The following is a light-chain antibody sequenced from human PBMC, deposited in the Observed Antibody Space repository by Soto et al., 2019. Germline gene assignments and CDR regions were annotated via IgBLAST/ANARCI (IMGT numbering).Light chain of an antibody. CDR3: QHYNSYSEA. V-gene: IGKV1-33*01. CDR2: DAS. Sequence: DIQMTQSPSSLFASVVDRVTITFQATQDINIYLNWYQQKPGKAPNLLIYDASNLEIGVPSRFSGSGSGTHFTFTISSLQPDDFATYYCQHYNSYSEAFGQGTKVDIK. J-gene: IGKJ1*01. CDR1: QDINIY.